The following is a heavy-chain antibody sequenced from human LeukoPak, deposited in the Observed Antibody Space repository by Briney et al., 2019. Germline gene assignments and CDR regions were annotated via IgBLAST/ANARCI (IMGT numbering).Heavy chain of an antibody. J-gene: IGHJ4*02. V-gene: IGHV3-7*04. CDR2: IEQDGSEK. CDR3: ARGLGSLDY. CDR1: GFTFSTYW. Sequence: GGSLRLSCAASGFTFSTYWMSWVRQAPGRGLEWVANIEQDGSEKYYVDSVKGRFTISRDNAKNSLYLQMNSLRAEDTAVYYCARGLGSLDYWGQGTLVTVSS. D-gene: IGHD1-26*01.